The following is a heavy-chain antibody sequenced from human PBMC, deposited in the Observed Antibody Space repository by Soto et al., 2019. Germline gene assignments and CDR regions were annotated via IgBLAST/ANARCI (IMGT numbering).Heavy chain of an antibody. V-gene: IGHV1-69*06. CDR2: IIPIFGTA. CDR1: GGTFSSYA. Sequence: GASVKVSCKASGGTFSSYAISWVRQAPGQGLEWMGGIIPIFGTANYAQKFQGRVTITADKSTSTAYMELSSLRSEDTAVYYCARDQQGTEYSSSGWGQGTLVTVSS. CDR3: ARDQQGTEYSSSG. D-gene: IGHD6-6*01. J-gene: IGHJ4*02.